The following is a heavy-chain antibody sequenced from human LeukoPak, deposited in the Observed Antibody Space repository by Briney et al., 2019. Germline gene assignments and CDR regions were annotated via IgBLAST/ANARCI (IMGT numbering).Heavy chain of an antibody. V-gene: IGHV4-59*01. CDR2: IYYSGST. D-gene: IGHD1-26*01. J-gene: IGHJ4*02. Sequence: SETLSLTCTVSGGSISSYYWSWIRQPPGKGLEWIGYIYYSGSTNYNPSLKSRVTISVDTSKNQFSLKLSSVTAADTAVYYCATGLSGSYYLFDYWGQGTLVTVSS. CDR1: GGSISSYY. CDR3: ATGLSGSYYLFDY.